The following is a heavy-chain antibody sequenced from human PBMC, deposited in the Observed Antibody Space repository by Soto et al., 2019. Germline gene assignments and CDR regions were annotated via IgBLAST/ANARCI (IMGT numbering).Heavy chain of an antibody. CDR3: AKPTPTGDWNYALDY. J-gene: IGHJ4*02. CDR1: GGSISSSSYY. V-gene: IGHV4-39*01. D-gene: IGHD1-7*01. CDR2: IYYSGST. Sequence: SETLSLTCTVSGGSISSSSYYWGWIRQPPGKGLEWIGSIYYSGSTYYNPSLKSRVTISVDTPKNQFSLKLSSVTAADTAVYYCAKPTPTGDWNYALDYWGQGTLVTVSS.